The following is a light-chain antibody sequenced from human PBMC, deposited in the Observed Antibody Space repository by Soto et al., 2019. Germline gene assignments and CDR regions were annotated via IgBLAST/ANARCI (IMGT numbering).Light chain of an antibody. CDR1: QNIRNF. Sequence: DIQMTQSPSSLSASVGDRVTITCRASQNIRNFLNWYQHKPGKAPKLLIYSTSTLETGVPSRFSGSGSGTDFTLTISGLQSDDFATYFCQQSYSTPPITFGQGTRLEIE. J-gene: IGKJ5*01. CDR2: STS. CDR3: QQSYSTPPIT. V-gene: IGKV1-39*01.